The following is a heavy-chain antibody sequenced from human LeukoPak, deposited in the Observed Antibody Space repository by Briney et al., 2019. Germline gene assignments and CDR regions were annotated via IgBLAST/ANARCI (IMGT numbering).Heavy chain of an antibody. V-gene: IGHV3-23*01. CDR3: AKDRGSSRWSANFDY. J-gene: IGHJ4*02. Sequence: GGSLRLSCAASGFTFSSYAMSWVRQAPGKGLEWVSAISGSGGSTYYADSVKGRFTISRDNSKNTLYLQMNSLRAEDTAVYYCAKDRGSSRWSANFDYWGQGTLVTVSS. CDR1: GFTFSSYA. D-gene: IGHD6-13*01. CDR2: ISGSGGST.